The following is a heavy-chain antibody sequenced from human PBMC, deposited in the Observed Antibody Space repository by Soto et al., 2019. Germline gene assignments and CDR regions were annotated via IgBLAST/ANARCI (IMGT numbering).Heavy chain of an antibody. V-gene: IGHV4-59*01. CDR3: ARETEGVPDY. Sequence: PSETLSLTCTVSGASINSYYWSWLRQPPGKGLEWIGYIYYSGSTNYNPSLKSRVTISVDTSKNQFSLKLSSVTAADTAVYYCARETEGVPDYWGQGTLVTVSS. CDR2: IYYSGST. J-gene: IGHJ4*02. CDR1: GASINSYY. D-gene: IGHD3-10*01.